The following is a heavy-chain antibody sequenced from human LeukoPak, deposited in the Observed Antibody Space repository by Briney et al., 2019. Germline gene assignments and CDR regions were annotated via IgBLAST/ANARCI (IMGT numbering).Heavy chain of an antibody. D-gene: IGHD3-16*01. V-gene: IGHV3-23*01. CDR2: ITGSGGNR. J-gene: IGHJ5*02. Sequence: GSLRLSCAASGFTLSSYAMSWVRQAPGKGLEWVSGITGSGGNRYYADSVKGRFTISRDNSKNTLYLQMNSLRAEDTAVYYCAKDDNYIRFLSWGQGTLVTVSS. CDR1: GFTLSSYA. CDR3: AKDDNYIRFLS.